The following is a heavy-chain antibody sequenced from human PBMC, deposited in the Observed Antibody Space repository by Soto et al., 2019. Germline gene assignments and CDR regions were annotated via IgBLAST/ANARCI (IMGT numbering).Heavy chain of an antibody. Sequence: QITLKESGPTLVKPTQTLTLTCTFSGFSLSTSGVGVGWIRQPPGKALEWLALIYWDDDKRYSPSLKSRLTLTKDPTKNPVVLTMTNMDPVDTATYYCAPRKYSNKSYYYYYGMDVWGQGTTVTVSS. CDR3: APRKYSNKSYYYYYGMDV. CDR1: GFSLSTSGVG. V-gene: IGHV2-5*02. J-gene: IGHJ6*02. D-gene: IGHD4-4*01. CDR2: IYWDDDK.